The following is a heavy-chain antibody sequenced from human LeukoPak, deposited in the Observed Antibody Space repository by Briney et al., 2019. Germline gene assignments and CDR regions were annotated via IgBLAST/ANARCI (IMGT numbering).Heavy chain of an antibody. CDR3: ARDTRLSYGSGSYED. J-gene: IGHJ4*02. V-gene: IGHV4-4*02. CDR1: GGSISSSNW. CDR2: IYHSGST. D-gene: IGHD3-10*01. Sequence: SGTLSLTCAVSGGSISSSNWWSWVRQPPGKGLEWIGEIYHSGSTNYNPSLKSRVTISVDKSKNQFSLKLSSVTAADTAVYYCARDTRLSYGSGSYEDWGQGTLVTVSS.